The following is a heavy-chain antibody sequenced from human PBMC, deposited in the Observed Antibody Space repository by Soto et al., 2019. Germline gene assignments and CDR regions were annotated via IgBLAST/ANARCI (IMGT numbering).Heavy chain of an antibody. CDR1: GASMNDYY. V-gene: IGHV4-59*01. J-gene: IGHJ4*02. Sequence: PSETLSLTCTVSGASMNDYYGSWIRQSPGKGLEHIGYLHYNGFAEYSPSLRSRVSISMDTSKNQFSLKLSSVTAADTAIYYCARGGTMSWNVLDFWGQGTLVTVSS. D-gene: IGHD1-1*01. CDR3: ARGGTMSWNVLDF. CDR2: LHYNGFA.